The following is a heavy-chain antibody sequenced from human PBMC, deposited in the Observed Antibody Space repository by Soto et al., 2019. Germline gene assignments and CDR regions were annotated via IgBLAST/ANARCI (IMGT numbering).Heavy chain of an antibody. Sequence: QVLLVESGGGVVQPGTSLKLSCAASGFPFTSYAMHWVCQTPEKGLQWLTIISSDGSTIHYVDSVKGRFTISRDNSKNTVYLQMNSLRADDTAVYYCARGTGSGSFLIDYWGQGTLVTVSS. J-gene: IGHJ4*02. V-gene: IGHV3-30-3*01. D-gene: IGHD3-10*01. CDR2: ISSDGSTI. CDR3: ARGTGSGSFLIDY. CDR1: GFPFTSYA.